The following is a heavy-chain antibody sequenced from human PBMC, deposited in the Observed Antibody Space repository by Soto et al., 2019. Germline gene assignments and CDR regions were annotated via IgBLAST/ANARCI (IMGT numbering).Heavy chain of an antibody. V-gene: IGHV3-15*01. CDR1: GFTFSNAW. D-gene: IGHD6-6*01. CDR3: TTSTGGSSSDFDY. J-gene: IGHJ4*02. CDR2: IKSKTDGGTT. Sequence: GGSLRLSCAASGFTFSNAWMSWVRQAPGKGLEWVGRIKSKTDGGTTDYAAPVKGRFTIPRDDSKNTLYLQMNSLKTEDTAVYYCTTSTGGSSSDFDYWGQGTLVTVSS.